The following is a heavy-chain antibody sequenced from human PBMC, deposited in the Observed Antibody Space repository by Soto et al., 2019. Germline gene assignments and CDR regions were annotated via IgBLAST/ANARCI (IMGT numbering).Heavy chain of an antibody. V-gene: IGHV1-18*01. CDR2: VSPYNGYT. Sequence: ASVKVSCKASDNSFSTFDLSWVRQAPGQGLEWMGSVSPYNGYTDYAQILQGRVSMTTDTSSNTAYMELRSLRSDDTAMYYCARGGYYDSSGSRNYHYYGMNVWGQGTTVTVSS. D-gene: IGHD3-22*01. J-gene: IGHJ6*02. CDR1: DNSFSTFD. CDR3: ARGGYYDSSGSRNYHYYGMNV.